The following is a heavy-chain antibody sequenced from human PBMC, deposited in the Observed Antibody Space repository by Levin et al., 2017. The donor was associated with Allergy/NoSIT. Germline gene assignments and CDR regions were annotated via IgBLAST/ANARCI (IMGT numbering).Heavy chain of an antibody. V-gene: IGHV3-30-3*01. CDR3: ARASSGSCYSCAFDI. D-gene: IGHD2-15*01. CDR1: GFTFSSYA. Sequence: GGSLRLSCAASGFTFSSYAMHWVRQAPGKGLEWVAVISYDGSNKYYADSGKGRFTISRDNSKNTLYLQMNSLRAEDTAVYYCARASSGSCYSCAFDIWGQGTMVTVSS. CDR2: ISYDGSNK. J-gene: IGHJ3*02.